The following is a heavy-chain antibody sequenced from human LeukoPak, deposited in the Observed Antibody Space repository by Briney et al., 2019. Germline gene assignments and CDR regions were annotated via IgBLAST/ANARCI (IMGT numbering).Heavy chain of an antibody. D-gene: IGHD6-19*01. CDR3: AKDIHSSGWFPNFDY. Sequence: GGSLRLSCAASGFTFSSYSMNWVRQAPGKGLEWVTSISSSSSYIYYADSVKGRFTISRDNARNSLYLQMNSLRAEDMALYYCAKDIHSSGWFPNFDYWGQGTLVTVSS. CDR2: ISSSSSYI. J-gene: IGHJ4*02. CDR1: GFTFSSYS. V-gene: IGHV3-21*04.